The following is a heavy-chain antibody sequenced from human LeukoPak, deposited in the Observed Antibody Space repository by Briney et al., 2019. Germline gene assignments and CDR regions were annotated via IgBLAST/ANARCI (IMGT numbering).Heavy chain of an antibody. D-gene: IGHD5/OR15-5a*01. CDR1: GFTFSSYD. CDR2: IGIAGDT. Sequence: GGSLRLSCAASGFTFSSYDMHWVRQAPGRGLEWVSAIGIAGDTYYPDSVKGRFTISRENAKNSMYLQMNSLKDGDTAVYYCIRGGIQVSGIDALDIWGQGTMVTVSS. J-gene: IGHJ3*02. V-gene: IGHV3-13*01. CDR3: IRGGIQVSGIDALDI.